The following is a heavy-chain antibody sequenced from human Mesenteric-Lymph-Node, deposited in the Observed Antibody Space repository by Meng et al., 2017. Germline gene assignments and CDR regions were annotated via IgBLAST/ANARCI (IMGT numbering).Heavy chain of an antibody. CDR1: GFTFSSYS. D-gene: IGHD2/OR15-2a*01. J-gene: IGHJ5*02. V-gene: IGHV3-21*06. CDR2: ISSSSSYI. CDR3: ARDHGFLNWFDP. Sequence: GESLKISCAASGFTFSSYSMNWVRQAPGKGLEWVSSISSSSSYIYYADSVKGRFSISRDNAKSSLSLQMNSLRVEDTAVYYCARDHGFLNWFDPWGQGTLVTVSS.